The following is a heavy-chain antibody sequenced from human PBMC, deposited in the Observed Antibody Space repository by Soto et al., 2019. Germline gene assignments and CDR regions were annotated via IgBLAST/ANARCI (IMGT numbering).Heavy chain of an antibody. Sequence: GGSLRLSCAASGFTFSSYAMRWVRQAPGKGLEWVAVISYDGSNKYYADSVKGRFTISRDNSKNTLYLQVNSLRAEDTAVYYCARDLLMAARSVPFDYWGQGTLVTVSS. CDR2: ISYDGSNK. D-gene: IGHD6-6*01. J-gene: IGHJ4*02. CDR1: GFTFSSYA. V-gene: IGHV3-30-3*01. CDR3: ARDLLMAARSVPFDY.